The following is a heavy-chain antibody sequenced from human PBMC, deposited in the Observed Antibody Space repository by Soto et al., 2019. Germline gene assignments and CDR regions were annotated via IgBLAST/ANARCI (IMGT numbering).Heavy chain of an antibody. J-gene: IGHJ4*02. CDR2: INPSGGST. V-gene: IGHV1-46*01. CDR3: ARDPGLQLPGDY. CDR1: GYTFTSYY. Sequence: QVQLVQAVDEVKKPGASVQVSCKASGYTFTSYYMHLVRQAPGQGLEWMGIINPSGGSTSYAQKFQVRVTMTRATSTSTVYMELSSLRSEDTAVYYCARDPGLQLPGDYWGQGTLVTVSS. D-gene: IGHD5-12*01.